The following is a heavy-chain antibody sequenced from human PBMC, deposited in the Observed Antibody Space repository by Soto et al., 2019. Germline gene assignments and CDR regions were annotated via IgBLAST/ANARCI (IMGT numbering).Heavy chain of an antibody. D-gene: IGHD4-17*01. CDR2: IYWNDDE. J-gene: IGHJ5*02. Sequence: QITLKESGPTLVKPTQTLTLTCTFSGFSLNTGGAGVGWIRQPPGKALEWLALIYWNDDERYSPSLKSKLTITNDASKNQVVLTMTNMDPVDTATYYCAHRGYGDYPRDNWYDPWGQGTLVTVSS. CDR3: AHRGYGDYPRDNWYDP. CDR1: GFSLNTGGAG. V-gene: IGHV2-5*01.